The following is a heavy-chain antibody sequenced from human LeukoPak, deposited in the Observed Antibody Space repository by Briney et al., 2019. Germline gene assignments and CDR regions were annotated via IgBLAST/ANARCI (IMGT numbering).Heavy chain of an antibody. CDR3: ATDVTGTAPYDF. Sequence: GASVKVSCKVSGYSLSELSIHWVRQAPGKGLEWMGGFDPEDDEAIYAQSLQGRVTKTEDTSTDTAYMELSGLTSDDAAVYYCATDVTGTAPYDFWGQGTLVTVS. V-gene: IGHV1-24*01. J-gene: IGHJ4*02. CDR1: GYSLSELS. CDR2: FDPEDDEA. D-gene: IGHD1-1*01.